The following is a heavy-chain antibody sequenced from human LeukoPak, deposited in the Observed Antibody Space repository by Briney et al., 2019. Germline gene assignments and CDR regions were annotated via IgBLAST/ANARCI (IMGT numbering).Heavy chain of an antibody. D-gene: IGHD3-9*01. Sequence: PSETLSLTCGVSGASISSYSYYWGWIRQPPGKGLEWIGSVYYSGSTYYNPSLKSRVTISIDTSKNQFSLNLRSVTAADTAVYYCARHRSFDYLFPYDYWGQGTLVTVSS. CDR1: GASISSYSYY. CDR3: ARHRSFDYLFPYDY. J-gene: IGHJ4*02. CDR2: VYYSGST. V-gene: IGHV4-39*01.